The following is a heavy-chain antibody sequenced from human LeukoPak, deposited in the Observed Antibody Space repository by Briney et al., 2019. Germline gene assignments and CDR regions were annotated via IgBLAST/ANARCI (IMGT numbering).Heavy chain of an antibody. V-gene: IGHV3-66*02. CDR3: ARGVVVPAAIFPYYFDF. D-gene: IGHD2-2*01. Sequence: GGSLRLSCAASGFTVSSNYMSWVRQAPGKGLEWVSVIYSGGSTYYADSVKGRFTISRDDSKDTLYPQMNSLRPEDTAVYYCARGVVVPAAIFPYYFDFWGQGTLVTVSS. CDR2: IYSGGST. CDR1: GFTVSSNY. J-gene: IGHJ4*02.